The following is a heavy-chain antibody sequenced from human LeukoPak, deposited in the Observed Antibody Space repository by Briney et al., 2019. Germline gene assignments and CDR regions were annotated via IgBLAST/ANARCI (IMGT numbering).Heavy chain of an antibody. J-gene: IGHJ4*02. Sequence: ASVKVSCKASGYTFTGYYMHWVRQAPGQGLECMGRINPNSGGTNYAQKFQGSVTMTRDTSISTAYMELSRLRSDDTAVYYCARDWGYSDYSIGNYWGQGTLVTVSS. CDR2: INPNSGGT. CDR1: GYTFTGYY. CDR3: ARDWGYSDYSIGNY. D-gene: IGHD5-12*01. V-gene: IGHV1-2*06.